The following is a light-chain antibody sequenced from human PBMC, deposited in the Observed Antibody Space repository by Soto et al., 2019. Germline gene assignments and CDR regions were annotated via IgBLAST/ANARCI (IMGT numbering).Light chain of an antibody. V-gene: IGLV2-23*02. CDR1: SCDVGSYNL. J-gene: IGLJ3*02. CDR2: EVS. Sequence: QSALTQPASVSGSPGQSITISCSGTSCDVGSYNLVSWYQQHPGKAPKLMIYEVSTRPSGVSNRSSGSRSGNTSSLTISGLPAEDVTDYYCCSYAGSSTFAGVSGEGTKLTV. CDR3: CSYAGSSTFAGV.